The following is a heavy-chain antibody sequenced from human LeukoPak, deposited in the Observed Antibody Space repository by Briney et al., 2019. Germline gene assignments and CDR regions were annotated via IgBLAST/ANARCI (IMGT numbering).Heavy chain of an antibody. CDR3: ARGAITMVRGWEFDY. J-gene: IGHJ4*02. CDR1: GFTVSSSY. CDR2: IYSGGRT. D-gene: IGHD3-10*01. V-gene: IGHV3-66*01. Sequence: PGGSLRLSCAASGFTVSSSYVSWVRQAPGKGLEWVSVIYSGGRTYYADSVKGRFTISRDNSKNTLYLQMNSLRAEDTAVYYCARGAITMVRGWEFDYWGQGTLVTVSS.